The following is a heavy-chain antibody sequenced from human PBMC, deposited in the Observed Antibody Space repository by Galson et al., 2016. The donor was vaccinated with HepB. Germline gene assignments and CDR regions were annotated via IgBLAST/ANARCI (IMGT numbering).Heavy chain of an antibody. CDR3: AKAEMTTVTLFEH. CDR1: GLSFSSYA. V-gene: IGHV3-23*01. D-gene: IGHD4-17*01. J-gene: IGHJ4*02. CDR2: IRGSGGTT. Sequence: SLRLSCAASGLSFSSYAMSWVRQAPGKGLEWVSAIRGSGGTTYYADSVKGRFTISRDNSKNTLYLQMNSLRVEDTAIYYCAKAEMTTVTLFEHWGQGTPVTVSP.